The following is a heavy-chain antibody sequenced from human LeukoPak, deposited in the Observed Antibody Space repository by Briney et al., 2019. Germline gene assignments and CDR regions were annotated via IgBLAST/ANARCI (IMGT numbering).Heavy chain of an antibody. D-gene: IGHD6-19*01. CDR3: ARERNLEIAVAGTIFDY. V-gene: IGHV3-66*01. Sequence: GGSLRLSCAASGFTVSSKYMSWVRQAPGKGLEWVSVIYSGGDTYYADSVKGRFTISRDNSKNMVYLEMSSLKAEDTAVYYCARERNLEIAVAGTIFDYWGQGTLVTASS. CDR1: GFTVSSKY. J-gene: IGHJ4*02. CDR2: IYSGGDT.